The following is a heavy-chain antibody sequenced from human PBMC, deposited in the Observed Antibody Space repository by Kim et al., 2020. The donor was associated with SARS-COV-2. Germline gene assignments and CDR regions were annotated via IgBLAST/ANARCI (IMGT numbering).Heavy chain of an antibody. D-gene: IGHD3-10*01. Sequence: GGSLRLSCAASGFSVSSTYMTWVRQAPGKGLECVSVIFSGGNTYYADSVEGRFTISRDNSKNTLFLQMNSLRAEDTAVYYCAKEGPYGSGNYWGQGTLVTVSS. CDR1: GFSVSSTY. CDR2: IFSGGNT. J-gene: IGHJ4*02. V-gene: IGHV3-53*01. CDR3: AKEGPYGSGNY.